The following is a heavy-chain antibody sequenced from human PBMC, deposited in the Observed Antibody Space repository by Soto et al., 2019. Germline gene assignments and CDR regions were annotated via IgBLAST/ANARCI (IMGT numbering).Heavy chain of an antibody. Sequence: GGSLRLSCAASGFTFSNAWMNWVRQAPGKGLEWVGRIKSKTDGGTTDYAAPVKGRFTISRDDSKNTLYLQMNSLKTEDTAVYYCTTDWVYYDILTGPDMVYGKDVWGQGTTVTVSS. CDR2: IKSKTDGGTT. CDR3: TTDWVYYDILTGPDMVYGKDV. CDR1: GFTFSNAW. V-gene: IGHV3-15*07. D-gene: IGHD3-9*01. J-gene: IGHJ6*02.